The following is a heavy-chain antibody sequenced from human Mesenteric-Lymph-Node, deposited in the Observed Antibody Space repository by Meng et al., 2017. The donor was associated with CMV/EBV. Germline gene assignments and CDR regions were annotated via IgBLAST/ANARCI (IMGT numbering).Heavy chain of an antibody. D-gene: IGHD2-2*01. Sequence: GGSLRLSCAASGFTFSSYSMNWVRQAPGKGLEWVSSISSSSSYIYYADSVKGRFTISRDNAKNSLYLQMNSLRAEDTAVYYCARAPGLIVVVPAAKTAKDYYYYGMDVWGQGTTVTVSS. J-gene: IGHJ6*02. V-gene: IGHV3-21*01. CDR1: GFTFSSYS. CDR3: ARAPGLIVVVPAAKTAKDYYYYGMDV. CDR2: ISSSSSYI.